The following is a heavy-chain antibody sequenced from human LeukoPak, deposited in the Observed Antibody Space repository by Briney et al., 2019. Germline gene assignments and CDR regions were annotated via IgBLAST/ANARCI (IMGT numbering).Heavy chain of an antibody. CDR2: TKKDGSEK. J-gene: IGHJ3*02. CDR1: GFDFSSSW. CDR3: ARHSRGDGESQWRAFDI. Sequence: GGSLRLSCAASGFDFSSSWMSWVRQAPEKGLEWVANTKKDGSEKHYVDSVTGRFTISRDNTKNSVYLEINSLRAEDTAVYYCARHSRGDGESQWRAFDIWGQGTMVTVSS. D-gene: IGHD2-21*01. V-gene: IGHV3-7*01.